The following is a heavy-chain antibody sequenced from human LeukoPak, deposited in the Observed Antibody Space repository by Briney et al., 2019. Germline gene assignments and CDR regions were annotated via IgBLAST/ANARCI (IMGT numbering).Heavy chain of an antibody. Sequence: ASVKVSCKTSGYTFTNYGISWVRQAPGLGLEWMGWISAYNGNSNYAQKVQGRVTMTTDTSTSTAYMELRSLRFDDTAVYYCARDQSVRLLQTSSTYFKHVFAIWGQGSMVTVSS. CDR1: GYTFTNYG. V-gene: IGHV1-18*01. CDR3: ARDQSVRLLQTSSTYFKHVFAI. CDR2: ISAYNGNS. D-gene: IGHD6-13*01. J-gene: IGHJ3*02.